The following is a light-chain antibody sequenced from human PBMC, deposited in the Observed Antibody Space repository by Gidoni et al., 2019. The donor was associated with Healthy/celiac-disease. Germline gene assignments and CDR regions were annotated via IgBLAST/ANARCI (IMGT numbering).Light chain of an antibody. CDR1: QSISSY. Sequence: DIQMTQSPSSLSASVGDRVTITCRASQSISSYLNWYQQKPGKAPKLLIYAASSLKSGVPSRFSGSGSGTDFTLTSSSLQPEDFATYYCQQSYSTPLAFGQGTKVEIK. J-gene: IGKJ1*01. V-gene: IGKV1-39*01. CDR3: QQSYSTPLA. CDR2: AAS.